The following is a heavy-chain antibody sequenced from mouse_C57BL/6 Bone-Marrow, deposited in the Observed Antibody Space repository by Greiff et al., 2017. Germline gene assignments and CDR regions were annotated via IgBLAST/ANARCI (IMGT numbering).Heavy chain of an antibody. CDR1: GHSLTSGHY. CDR3: ARDYYYGDPYAMDY. Sequence: ESGPGLVKPSQSLSLTCSVTGHSLTSGHYWNWIRQFPGNQLEWMGDISYDGSNNYNPSLQNRISITRDTSKSQFFLKLNSVTTEDTATYYCARDYYYGDPYAMDYWGQGTSVTVSS. D-gene: IGHD1-1*01. J-gene: IGHJ4*01. V-gene: IGHV3-6*01. CDR2: ISYDGSN.